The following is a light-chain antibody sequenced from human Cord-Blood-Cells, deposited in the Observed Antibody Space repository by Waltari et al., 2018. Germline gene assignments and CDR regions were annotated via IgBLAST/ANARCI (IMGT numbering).Light chain of an antibody. J-gene: IGKJ4*01. Sequence: DIVLPQSPAPLSLSPGERPTLSYRASQSVSSYLAWYQQKPGQAPRLLIYDASNRATGIPARFSGSGSGTDFTLTISSLEPEDFAVYYCQQRSNWPPLTFGGGTKVEIK. V-gene: IGKV3-11*01. CDR2: DAS. CDR3: QQRSNWPPLT. CDR1: QSVSSY.